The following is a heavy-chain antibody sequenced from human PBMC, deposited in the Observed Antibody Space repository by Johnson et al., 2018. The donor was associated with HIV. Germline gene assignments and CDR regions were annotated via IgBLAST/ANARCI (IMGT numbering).Heavy chain of an antibody. CDR2: ISWDGGST. D-gene: IGHD1-1*01. CDR1: GFTVSSNY. CDR3: AKDSMNWNDETTDAFDI. Sequence: VQLVETGGGLIQPGGSLRLSCAASGFTVSSNYMNWVRQAPGKGLEWVSLISWDGGSTYYADSVKGRFPISSENSKNSLYMQIHSLRAEDTTLYYCAKDSMNWNDETTDAFDIWGQGTMVTVSS. V-gene: IGHV3-43D*04. J-gene: IGHJ3*02.